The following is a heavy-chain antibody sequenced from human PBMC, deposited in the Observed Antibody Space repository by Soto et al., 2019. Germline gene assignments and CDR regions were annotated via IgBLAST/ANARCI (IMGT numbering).Heavy chain of an antibody. V-gene: IGHV1-18*01. CDR2: ISAYNGNT. Sequence: GAPVELSCKASGYTVSSYGIGCVRQAPGQGLEWMGWISAYNGNTNYAQKLQGRVTMTTDTSTSTAYMELRSLRSDDTAVYYCAGGYSYGYVMGGDAFDIWGQGTMVTVSS. CDR3: AGGYSYGYVMGGDAFDI. CDR1: GYTVSSYG. D-gene: IGHD5-18*01. J-gene: IGHJ3*02.